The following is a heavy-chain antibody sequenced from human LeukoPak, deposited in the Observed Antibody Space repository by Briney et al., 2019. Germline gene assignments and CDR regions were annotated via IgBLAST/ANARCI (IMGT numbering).Heavy chain of an antibody. CDR3: ARDLGVCSGGTCYSVYDY. CDR2: IKEDGSEK. CDR1: GFIVSRYW. J-gene: IGHJ4*02. D-gene: IGHD2-15*01. V-gene: IGHV3-7*01. Sequence: GGSRRLSCAASGFIVSRYWMSWVRQAPGKGLGWVADIKEDGSEKHCVDSVKGRFTISRDNAENSLYLQMNSLRAEDTAIYYCARDLGVCSGGTCYSVYDYWGQGTLVTVSS.